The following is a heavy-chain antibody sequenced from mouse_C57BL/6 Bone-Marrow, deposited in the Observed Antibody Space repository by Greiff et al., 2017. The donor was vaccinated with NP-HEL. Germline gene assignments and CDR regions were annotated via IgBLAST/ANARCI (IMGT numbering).Heavy chain of an antibody. J-gene: IGHJ4*01. Sequence: VRLQQSGPELVKPGASVKISCKASGYAFSSSWMNWVKQRPGKGLEWIGRIYPGDGDTNYNGKFKGKATLTADKSSSTAYMQLSSLTSEDSAVYFCASYDYGSSYAMDYWGQGTSVTVSS. V-gene: IGHV1-82*01. D-gene: IGHD1-1*01. CDR2: IYPGDGDT. CDR3: ASYDYGSSYAMDY. CDR1: GYAFSSSW.